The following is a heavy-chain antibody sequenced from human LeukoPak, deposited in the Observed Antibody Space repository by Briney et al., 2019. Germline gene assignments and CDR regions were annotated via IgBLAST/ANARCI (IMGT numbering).Heavy chain of an antibody. CDR2: ISGSGGST. J-gene: IGHJ4*02. CDR3: ARGIAAFDY. Sequence: SGGCMRLSCAASGCTFSGYAMSWVRQAPGKGLEWVSAISGSGGSTYYADSVKGRFTISRDNSKNTLYLQMNSLRAEDTAVYYCARGIAAFDYWGQGTLVTVSS. CDR1: GCTFSGYA. V-gene: IGHV3-23*01. D-gene: IGHD6-13*01.